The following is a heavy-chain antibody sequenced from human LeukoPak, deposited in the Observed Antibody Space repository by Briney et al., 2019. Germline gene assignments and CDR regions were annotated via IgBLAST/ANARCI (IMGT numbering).Heavy chain of an antibody. V-gene: IGHV4-61*02. CDR1: GGSISSSSYY. D-gene: IGHD5-18*01. Sequence: PSETLSLTCTVSGGSISSSSYYWGWIRQPAGKGLEWIGRIYTSGSTNYNPSLKSRVTMSVDTSKNQFSLKLSSVTAADTAVYYCARVYSYGYYYYMDVWGKGTTVTISS. J-gene: IGHJ6*03. CDR3: ARVYSYGYYYYMDV. CDR2: IYTSGST.